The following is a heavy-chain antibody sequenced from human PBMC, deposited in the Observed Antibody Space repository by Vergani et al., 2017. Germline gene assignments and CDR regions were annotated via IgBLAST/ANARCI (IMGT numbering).Heavy chain of an antibody. CDR3: ARALRGWGATKY. V-gene: IGHV3-7*01. CDR2: IKQDGSEK. Sequence: EVQLVESGGGLVQPGGSMRLSCAASGFTFRSYWMSWVRQAPGKGLEWVANIKQDGSEKYYVDSVKGRFTISRDNAKNSLYLQMNSLRAEDTAVYYCARALRGWGATKYWGQGTLVTVSS. CDR1: GFTFRSYW. D-gene: IGHD1-26*01. J-gene: IGHJ4*02.